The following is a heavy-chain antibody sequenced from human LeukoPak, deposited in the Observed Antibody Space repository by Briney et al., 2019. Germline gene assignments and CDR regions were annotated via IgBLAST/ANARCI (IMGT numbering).Heavy chain of an antibody. V-gene: IGHV1-2*02. J-gene: IGHJ4*02. D-gene: IGHD6-19*01. Sequence: ASVKVSCKASGYTFTGYYMHWVRQAPGQGLEWMGWINPNSGGTNYAQKFQGRVTMTRDTSISTAYMELSSLRSEDTAVYYCARGGDYSSGWYLRWGQGTLVTVSS. CDR2: INPNSGGT. CDR3: ARGGDYSSGWYLR. CDR1: GYTFTGYY.